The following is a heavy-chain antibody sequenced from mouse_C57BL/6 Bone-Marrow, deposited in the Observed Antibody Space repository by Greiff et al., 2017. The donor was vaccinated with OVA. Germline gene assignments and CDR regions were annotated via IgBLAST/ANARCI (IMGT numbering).Heavy chain of an antibody. J-gene: IGHJ3*01. CDR1: GFTFSSYG. Sequence: EVKLVESGGDLVKPGGSLKLSCAASGFTFSSYGMSWVRQTPDKRLEWVATISSGGSYTYYPDSVKGRFTISRDNAKNTLYLQISSLKSEDTAMYYCARRGFPWFAYWGQGTLVTVSA. CDR3: ARRGFPWFAY. V-gene: IGHV5-6*02. CDR2: ISSGGSYT.